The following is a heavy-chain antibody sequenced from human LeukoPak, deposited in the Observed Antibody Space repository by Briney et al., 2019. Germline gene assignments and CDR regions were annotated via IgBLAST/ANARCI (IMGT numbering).Heavy chain of an antibody. CDR1: GFTFGSCA. CDR2: ISGSGGST. V-gene: IGHV3-23*01. J-gene: IGHJ4*02. CDR3: AKDLSHYYDSSGYSFPAA. Sequence: GGSLRLSCAASGFTFGSCAMSWVRQAPGKGLEWVSAISGSGGSTYYADSVKGRFTISRDNSKNTLYLQMNSLRAEDTAVYYCAKDLSHYYDSSGYSFPAAWGQGTLVTVSS. D-gene: IGHD3-22*01.